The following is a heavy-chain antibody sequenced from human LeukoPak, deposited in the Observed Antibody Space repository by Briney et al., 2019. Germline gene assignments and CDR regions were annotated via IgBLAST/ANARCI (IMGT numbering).Heavy chain of an antibody. CDR3: ARIHYDFWRGPYYFDY. J-gene: IGHJ4*02. CDR1: GFTFCSYS. CDR2: ISISSSYI. D-gene: IGHD3-3*01. Sequence: GGSLRLSSAASGFTFCSYSMNWVRQAPGKGLEWVSSISISSSYIYYADSVKGRFTISRDNAKNSLYLQMNSLRAEDTAVYYCARIHYDFWRGPYYFDYWGQGTLVTVSS. V-gene: IGHV3-21*01.